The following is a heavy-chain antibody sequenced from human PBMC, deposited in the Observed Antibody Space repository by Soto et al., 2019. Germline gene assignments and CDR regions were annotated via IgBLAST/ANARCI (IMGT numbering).Heavy chain of an antibody. D-gene: IGHD3-9*01. Sequence: ASVNVACKASGYTFTSYPMHWLRPAPGQKSEWMGWINAGNGNTKYSQKVQGRVTITRDTSASKAYMEPSSLRSEDTAVYYCARGRRIDYYDILTGFSPYYFDYWGQGTLVTVSS. V-gene: IGHV1-3*01. CDR2: INAGNGNT. CDR1: GYTFTSYP. J-gene: IGHJ4*02. CDR3: ARGRRIDYYDILTGFSPYYFDY.